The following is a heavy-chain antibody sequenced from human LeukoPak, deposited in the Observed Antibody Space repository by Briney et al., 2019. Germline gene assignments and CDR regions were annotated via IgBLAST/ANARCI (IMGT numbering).Heavy chain of an antibody. D-gene: IGHD3-16*01. J-gene: IGHJ4*02. CDR2: IYHSGST. Sequence: PSETLSLTCAGSGGSISSGGYSWRWIRQPPGKGLEWIGYIYHSGSTYYNPSLKSRVTISVDRSKNQFSLKLSSVTAADTAVYYCARGGTIRAYYFDYWGQGTLVTVSS. V-gene: IGHV4-30-2*01. CDR3: ARGGTIRAYYFDY. CDR1: GGSISSGGYS.